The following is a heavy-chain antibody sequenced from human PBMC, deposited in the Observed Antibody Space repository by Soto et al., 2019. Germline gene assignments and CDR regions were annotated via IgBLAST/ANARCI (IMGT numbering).Heavy chain of an antibody. V-gene: IGHV3-23*01. CDR3: AKAGITPLVYYYGMDV. D-gene: IGHD2-8*02. J-gene: IGHJ6*02. CDR2: ISGSGGST. Sequence: GGSLRLSCAASGFTFSSYAMSWVRQAPGKGLEWVSAISGSGGSTYYADSVEGRFTISRDNSKNTLYLQMNSLRAEDTAVYYCAKAGITPLVYYYGMDVWGQGTTVTVSS. CDR1: GFTFSSYA.